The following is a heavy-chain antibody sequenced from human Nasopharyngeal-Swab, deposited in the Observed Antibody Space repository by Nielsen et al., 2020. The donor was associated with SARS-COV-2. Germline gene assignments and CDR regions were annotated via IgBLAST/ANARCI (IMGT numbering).Heavy chain of an antibody. J-gene: IGHJ6*02. V-gene: IGHV3-33*01. CDR1: GFTFSSYG. CDR3: ARDEAVAQLSYYGMDV. CDR2: IWYDGSNK. Sequence: GESLKISCAASGFTFSSYGMHWVRQAPGKGLEWVAVIWYDGSNKYYADSVKGRFTISRDNSKNMLYLQMNSLRAEDTAVYYCARDEAVAQLSYYGMDVWGQGTTVTVSS. D-gene: IGHD6-19*01.